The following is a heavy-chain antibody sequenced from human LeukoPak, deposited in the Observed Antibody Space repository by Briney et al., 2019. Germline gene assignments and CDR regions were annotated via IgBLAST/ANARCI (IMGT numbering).Heavy chain of an antibody. J-gene: IGHJ4*02. D-gene: IGHD3-10*01. Sequence: PGGSLRLSCAASGFTFSSYSMNWVRQAPGKGLEWVSSISSSSSYIYYADSVKGRFPISRDNAKNSLYLQMNVLMAKNTAVSYCARVAYGSGSYQDYWGQGTLVTVSS. V-gene: IGHV3-21*01. CDR2: ISSSSSYI. CDR1: GFTFSSYS. CDR3: ARVAYGSGSYQDY.